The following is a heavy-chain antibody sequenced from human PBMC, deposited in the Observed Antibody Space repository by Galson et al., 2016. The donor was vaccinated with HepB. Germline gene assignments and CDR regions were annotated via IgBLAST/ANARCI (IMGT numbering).Heavy chain of an antibody. Sequence: SLRLSCAASGFNFRACGMHWLRQAPGRGLEWVALIWYDGNKTYYADSVKGRFTISRDNSKNILYLQMNSLRTEDTALYYCAKDRRSGRTDYYYYTYYYYYGMDVWGQGTTVTVSS. V-gene: IGHV3-30*02. CDR1: GFNFRACG. CDR2: IWYDGNKT. CDR3: AKDRRSGRTDYYYYTYYYYYGMDV. J-gene: IGHJ6*02. D-gene: IGHD3-3*01.